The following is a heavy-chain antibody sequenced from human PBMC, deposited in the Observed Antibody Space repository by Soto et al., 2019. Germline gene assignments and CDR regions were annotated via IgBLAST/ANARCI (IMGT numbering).Heavy chain of an antibody. CDR3: ARDQHRNWNYDYYYYGMDV. Sequence: SSVNVYCKASGETLSRYVSSWVRQAPGQGLEWMGGIIPIFGTANYAQKFQGRVTITADESTSTAYMELSSLRSEDTAVYYCARDQHRNWNYDYYYYGMDVWGQGTTVTVSS. D-gene: IGHD1-7*01. CDR1: GETLSRYV. J-gene: IGHJ6*02. V-gene: IGHV1-69*01. CDR2: IIPIFGTA.